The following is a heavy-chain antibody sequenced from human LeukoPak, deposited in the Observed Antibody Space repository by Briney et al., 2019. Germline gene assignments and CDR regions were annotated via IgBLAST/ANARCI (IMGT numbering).Heavy chain of an antibody. Sequence: GGSLRLSCAASGFTFSNAWVSWVRQAPGKGLEWVGRIKSKTDGGTTDYAAPVKGRFTITRDDSKHTLYLQMNSLKTEDTAVYYCTEWYGWFDPWGQGTLVTVSS. CDR3: TEWYGWFDP. V-gene: IGHV3-15*01. J-gene: IGHJ5*02. CDR1: GFTFSNAW. CDR2: IKSKTDGGTT. D-gene: IGHD3-3*01.